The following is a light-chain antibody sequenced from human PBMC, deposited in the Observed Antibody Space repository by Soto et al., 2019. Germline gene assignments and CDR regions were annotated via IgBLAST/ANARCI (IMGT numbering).Light chain of an antibody. CDR3: QQYGSSPRT. J-gene: IGKJ2*01. V-gene: IGKV3-20*01. Sequence: EIVLTQSPGTLSLSPGERATLSCRASQSVRSNHLAWYQQKAGQAPRLLIYDASSRATGIPDRFSGSGSGTDFTLTISTLEPEDFAVYYCQQYGSSPRTFGRGTKLEI. CDR2: DAS. CDR1: QSVRSNH.